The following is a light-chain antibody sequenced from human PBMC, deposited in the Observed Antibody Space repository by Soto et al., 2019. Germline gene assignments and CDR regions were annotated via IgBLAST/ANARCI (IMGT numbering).Light chain of an antibody. CDR3: HAWDSSTPVV. V-gene: IGLV3-1*01. CDR1: KLGDKY. CDR2: QDS. Sequence: SYELTQPPSVSVSPGQTASITCSGDKLGDKYACWYQQKPGQSHVLVIYQDSKRPSGIPERFSGSKSGNTATLTISGTQAMDEAVYYCHAWDSSTPVVFGGGTKLTVL. J-gene: IGLJ2*01.